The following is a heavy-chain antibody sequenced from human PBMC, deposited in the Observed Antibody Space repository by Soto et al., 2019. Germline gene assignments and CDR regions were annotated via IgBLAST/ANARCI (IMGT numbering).Heavy chain of an antibody. CDR3: ARDRSGILWFGEFQLGPAHWFDP. Sequence: LRLSCAASGFTFSSYAMHWVRQAPGKGLEWVAVISYDGSNKYYADSVKGRFTISRHNSKNTLYLQMNSLRAEDTAVYYCARDRSGILWFGEFQLGPAHWFDPWGQGTLVTVSS. CDR1: GFTFSSYA. D-gene: IGHD3-10*01. J-gene: IGHJ5*02. CDR2: ISYDGSNK. V-gene: IGHV3-30-3*01.